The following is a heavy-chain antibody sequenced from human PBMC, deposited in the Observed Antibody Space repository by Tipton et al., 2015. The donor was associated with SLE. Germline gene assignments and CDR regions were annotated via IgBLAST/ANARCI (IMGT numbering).Heavy chain of an antibody. D-gene: IGHD3-3*01. CDR2: INQDESAR. J-gene: IGHJ4*02. CDR3: ARPKDALWSGYLRTHY. CDR1: EFSFSSYW. Sequence: SLRLSCAASEFSFSSYWMSWVRQAPGKGLEWVANINQDESARYYVDSVKGRFTISRDNAENSLYLQMNSLRGEDTAIYYCARPKDALWSGYLRTHYWGRGTEVTVSS. V-gene: IGHV3-7*01.